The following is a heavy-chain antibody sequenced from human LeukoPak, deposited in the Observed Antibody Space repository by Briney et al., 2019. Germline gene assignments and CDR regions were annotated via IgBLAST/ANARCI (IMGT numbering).Heavy chain of an antibody. CDR3: TTYGDYYYFDY. V-gene: IGHV1-18*01. D-gene: IGHD4-17*01. J-gene: IGHJ4*02. CDR2: ISAYNGNT. Sequence: ASVKVSCKASGYTFTNYGISWVRQAPGQGLEWMGWISAYNGNTNYAQKLQGRVTMTTDTSTSTAYMELRSLRSEDTAVYYCTTYGDYYYFDYWGQGTLVTVSS. CDR1: GYTFTNYG.